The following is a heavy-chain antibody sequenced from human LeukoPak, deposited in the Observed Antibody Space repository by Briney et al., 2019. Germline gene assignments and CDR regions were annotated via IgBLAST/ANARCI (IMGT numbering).Heavy chain of an antibody. CDR1: GYSFGDYW. Sequence: GESLRISCKASGYSFGDYWIGWVRQMPGKGLEWMGIIWPDDSDTRYSPSFQGQVTISADKSINTAYLQWSSLKASDTDMYYCARRGRLSASSHWFDPWGQGTLLTVSS. J-gene: IGHJ5*02. V-gene: IGHV5-51*01. D-gene: IGHD2-15*01. CDR2: IWPDDSDT. CDR3: ARRGRLSASSHWFDP.